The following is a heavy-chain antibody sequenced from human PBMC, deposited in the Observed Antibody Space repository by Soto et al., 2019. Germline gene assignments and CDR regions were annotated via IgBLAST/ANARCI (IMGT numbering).Heavy chain of an antibody. Sequence: ASVKVSCKASGYTFFAYDISWVRQAPGQGLEWMGWISTYSGDTKYAQKFQGRVTMTTDTSTTTAYLELRSLRSDDTAVYYCARVPPYHYGLAVWAQGTTVPVSS. CDR2: ISTYSGDT. V-gene: IGHV1-18*01. CDR1: GYTFFAYD. CDR3: ARVPPYHYGLAV. J-gene: IGHJ6*02.